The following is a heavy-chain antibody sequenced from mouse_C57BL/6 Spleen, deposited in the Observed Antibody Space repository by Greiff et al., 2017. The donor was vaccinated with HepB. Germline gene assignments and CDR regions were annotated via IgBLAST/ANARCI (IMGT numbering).Heavy chain of an antibody. D-gene: IGHD1-1*01. CDR3: ARIVDTTVDFDY. J-gene: IGHJ2*01. Sequence: VQLQQPGAELVRPGSSVKLSCKASGYTFTSYWMDWVKQRPGQGLEWIGNIYPSDSETHYNQKFKDKATLTVDKSSSTAYMQLSSLTSEDSAVYCCARIVDTTVDFDYWGQGTTLTVSS. V-gene: IGHV1-61*01. CDR1: GYTFTSYW. CDR2: IYPSDSET.